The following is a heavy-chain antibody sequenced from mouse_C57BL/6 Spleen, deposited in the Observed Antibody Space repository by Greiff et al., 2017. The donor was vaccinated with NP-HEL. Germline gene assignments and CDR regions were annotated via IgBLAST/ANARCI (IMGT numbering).Heavy chain of an antibody. CDR2: ISNGGGST. D-gene: IGHD2-3*01. J-gene: IGHJ4*01. Sequence: EVMLVESGGGLVQPGGSLKLSCAASGFTFSDYYMYWVRQTPEKRLEWVAYISNGGGSTYYPDTVKGRFTISRDNAKNTLYLQMSRLKSEDTAMYYCARHTGWLLPPYAMDYWGQGTSVTVSS. CDR3: ARHTGWLLPPYAMDY. V-gene: IGHV5-12*01. CDR1: GFTFSDYY.